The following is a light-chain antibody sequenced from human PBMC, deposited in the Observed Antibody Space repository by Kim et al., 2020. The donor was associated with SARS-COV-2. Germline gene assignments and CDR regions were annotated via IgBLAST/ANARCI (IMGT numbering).Light chain of an antibody. CDR3: QVWDRSTNRV. Sequence: APGKRARNTGGGENIGSKREVWDQQTRGLAPVVVIYDDTGRPSGVPERFAGSNSGDTSTLTISRVVAGDEADDYCQVWDRSTNRVFGGGTQLTVL. V-gene: IGLV3-21*03. J-gene: IGLJ3*02. CDR2: DDT. CDR1: NIGSKR.